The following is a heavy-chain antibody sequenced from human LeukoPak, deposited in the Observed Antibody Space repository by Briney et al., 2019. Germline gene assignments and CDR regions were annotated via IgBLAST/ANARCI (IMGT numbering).Heavy chain of an antibody. V-gene: IGHV3-23*01. Sequence: GGSPRLSCAASGFTFSSYAMSWVRQAPGKGLEWVSAISDSGGSTYYADSVKGRFTISRDNSRDTLYLQMNSLRAEDTAVYYCAKGYYDYVWGSYYFDYWGQGTLVTVSS. CDR3: AKGYYDYVWGSYYFDY. CDR2: ISDSGGST. CDR1: GFTFSSYA. D-gene: IGHD3-16*01. J-gene: IGHJ4*02.